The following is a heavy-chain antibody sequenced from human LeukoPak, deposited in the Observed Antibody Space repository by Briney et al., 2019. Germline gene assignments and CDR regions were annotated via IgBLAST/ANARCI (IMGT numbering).Heavy chain of an antibody. V-gene: IGHV3-23*01. J-gene: IGHJ4*02. CDR3: ASRHCSGGGCYFAGADPFDY. CDR2: ISGSGGST. D-gene: IGHD2-15*01. Sequence: GGSLRLSCAASGFTFSSYAMSWVRQAPGKGLEWVSAISGSGGSTYYADSVKGRFTISRDNSKNTAYLQMNSLRAEDTAVYYCASRHCSGGGCYFAGADPFDYWGQGTLVTVSS. CDR1: GFTFSSYA.